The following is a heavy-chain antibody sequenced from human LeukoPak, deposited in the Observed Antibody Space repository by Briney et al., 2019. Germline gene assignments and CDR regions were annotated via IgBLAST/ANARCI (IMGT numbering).Heavy chain of an antibody. J-gene: IGHJ4*02. CDR2: INHSGST. CDR3: ASVTYSSSWYHVFDY. Sequence: SETLSLTCAVYGGSFSNYYWSWIRQPPGKGLEWIGEINHSGSTNYNPSLKSRVTISVDTSKNQFSLKLSSVTAADTAVYYCASVTYSSSWYHVFDYWGQGTLVTVSS. D-gene: IGHD6-13*01. CDR1: GGSFSNYY. V-gene: IGHV4-34*01.